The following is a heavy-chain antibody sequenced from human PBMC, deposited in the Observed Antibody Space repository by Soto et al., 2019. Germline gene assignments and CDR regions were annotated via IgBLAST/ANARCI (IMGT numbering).Heavy chain of an antibody. CDR3: ARDGTLYDSRAYYYLY. CDR1: GGTFSSYT. D-gene: IGHD3-22*01. CDR2: ITPMFGTP. V-gene: IGHV1-69*13. Sequence: SVKVSCKASGGTFSSYTITWVRQAPGQGLEWMGGITPMFGTPNYAQKFRGRVTITAGESTSTAYMELSSLRSEDTAMYFCARDGTLYDSRAYYYLYWGQGTLVTVSS. J-gene: IGHJ4*02.